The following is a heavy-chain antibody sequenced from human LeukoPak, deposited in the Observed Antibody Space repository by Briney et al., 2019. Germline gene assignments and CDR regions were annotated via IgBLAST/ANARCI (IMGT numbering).Heavy chain of an antibody. V-gene: IGHV3-23*01. CDR1: GFTFSSYA. D-gene: IGHD3-10*01. J-gene: IGHJ3*02. CDR2: ISGSGGST. Sequence: GGSLRLSCAASGFTFSSYAMSWVRQAPGKGLEWVSAISGSGGSTYYADSVKGRFTISRDNSKNTLYLQMNSLRAEDTAVYYCAKVLLWFGELLYDAFDIWGQGTMVTVSS. CDR3: AKVLLWFGELLYDAFDI.